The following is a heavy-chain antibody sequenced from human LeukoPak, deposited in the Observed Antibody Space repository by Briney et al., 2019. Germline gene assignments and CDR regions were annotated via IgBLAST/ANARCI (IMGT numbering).Heavy chain of an antibody. Sequence: GGSLRLSCAASGFTFNNYWMHWVRQAPGKGLVWVSPINPDGTVTTYADPVKGRFTISRDNAKNTLYLQMNSLRAEDTAVYYCARVRGGVIPDAFDIWGQGTRVTVSS. CDR2: INPDGTVT. J-gene: IGHJ3*02. V-gene: IGHV3-74*01. CDR1: GFTFNNYW. D-gene: IGHD3-10*01. CDR3: ARVRGGVIPDAFDI.